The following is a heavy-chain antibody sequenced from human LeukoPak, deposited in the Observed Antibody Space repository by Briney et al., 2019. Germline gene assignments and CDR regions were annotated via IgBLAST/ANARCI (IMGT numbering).Heavy chain of an antibody. J-gene: IGHJ4*02. CDR2: IYYSGST. Sequence: SETLSLTCTVSGGSISSSSYYWGWIRQPPGKGLEWIGSIYYSGSTYYNPSLKSRVTISVDTSKNQFSLKLSSVTAADTAVYYYARATYDYVWGSFMYYFDYWGQGTLVTVSS. D-gene: IGHD3-16*01. CDR3: ARATYDYVWGSFMYYFDY. V-gene: IGHV4-39*01. CDR1: GGSISSSSYY.